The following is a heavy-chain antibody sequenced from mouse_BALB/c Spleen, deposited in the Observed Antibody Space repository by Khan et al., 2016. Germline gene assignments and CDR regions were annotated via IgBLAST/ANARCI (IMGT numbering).Heavy chain of an antibody. J-gene: IGHJ2*01. V-gene: IGHV5-12-1*01. Sequence: EVELVESGGGLVKPGGSLKLSCAASGFAFSSYDMSLVRQTPEKRLEWVAYISSGGGSTYYPDTVKGRFTISRDNAKNNLYLQMHSLKSEDTAMYYCARHFSGFVSFDYWGHGTTLTVSS. CDR3: ARHFSGFVSFDY. CDR1: GFAFSSYD. D-gene: IGHD3-1*01. CDR2: ISSGGGST.